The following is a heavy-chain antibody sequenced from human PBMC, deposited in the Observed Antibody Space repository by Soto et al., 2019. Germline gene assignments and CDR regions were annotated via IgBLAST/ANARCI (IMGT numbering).Heavy chain of an antibody. CDR1: GFTFSSYG. Sequence: QVQLVESGGGVVQPGRSLRLSCAASGFTFSSYGMHWVRQAPGTGLEWVAVIWYDGSNKYYADSVKGRFTISRDNSKNTLYLQMNSLRAEDTAVYYCARAHCSSTSCYADYWGQGTLVTVSS. D-gene: IGHD2-2*01. CDR2: IWYDGSNK. CDR3: ARAHCSSTSCYADY. V-gene: IGHV3-33*01. J-gene: IGHJ4*02.